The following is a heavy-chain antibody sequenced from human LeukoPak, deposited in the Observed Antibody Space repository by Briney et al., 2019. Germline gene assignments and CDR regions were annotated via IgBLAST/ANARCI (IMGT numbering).Heavy chain of an antibody. V-gene: IGHV4-34*01. D-gene: IGHD3-10*01. CDR2: INHSGST. CDR3: ARAHAPRNIWFGEY. J-gene: IGHJ4*02. Sequence: SETLSLTCAVYGGSFSGYYWSWIRQPPGKGLEWIGEINHSGSTNYNPSLKSRVTISVDTSKNQFSLKLSSVTAADTAVYYCARAHAPRNIWFGEYWGQGTLVTVSS. CDR1: GGSFSGYY.